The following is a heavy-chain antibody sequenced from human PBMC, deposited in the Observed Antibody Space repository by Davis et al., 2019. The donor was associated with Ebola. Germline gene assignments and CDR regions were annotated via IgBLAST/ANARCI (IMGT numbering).Heavy chain of an antibody. V-gene: IGHV3-23*01. CDR1: GFTFSSYA. J-gene: IGHJ5*02. CDR3: AKAAGIAAAGTWNWFDP. D-gene: IGHD6-13*01. CDR2: ISGSGGSK. Sequence: GGSLRLSCAASGFTFSSYAMSWVRQAPGKGLEWVSAISGSGGSKYYADSVKGRFTISRDNSKNTLYLQMNSLRAEDTAVYYCAKAAGIAAAGTWNWFDPWGQGTLVTVSS.